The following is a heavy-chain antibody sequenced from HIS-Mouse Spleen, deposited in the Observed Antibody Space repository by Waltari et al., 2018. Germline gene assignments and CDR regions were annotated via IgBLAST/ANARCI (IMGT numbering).Heavy chain of an antibody. V-gene: IGHV4-39*07. CDR3: AREIPYSSSWYDWYFDL. Sequence: QLQLQESGPGLVTPSETLSLTCTVSGGPISSSSYYWGWIRQPPGKGLEWIGSIYYSGSTYYNPSRKSRVTISVDTSKNQFSLKLSSVTAADTAVYYCAREIPYSSSWYDWYFDLWGRGTLVTVSS. J-gene: IGHJ2*01. CDR1: GGPISSSSYY. D-gene: IGHD6-13*01. CDR2: IYYSGST.